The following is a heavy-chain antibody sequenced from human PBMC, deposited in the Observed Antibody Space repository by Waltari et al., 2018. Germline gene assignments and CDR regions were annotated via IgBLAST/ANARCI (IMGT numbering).Heavy chain of an antibody. V-gene: IGHV4-39*01. J-gene: IGHJ5*01. CDR2: IYYSWST. CDR3: ASEAVAGNWFDS. Sequence: QLQLQESGPGLVKPSETLSLTCTVSGGSISSSNYYWGWIRKPPGKGLEWIGRIYYSWSTYYNPSLKSRVTISVDTSKNQFSLKLSSVTAADTAVYHCASEAVAGNWFDSWGQGTLVTVSS. D-gene: IGHD6-19*01. CDR1: GGSISSSNYY.